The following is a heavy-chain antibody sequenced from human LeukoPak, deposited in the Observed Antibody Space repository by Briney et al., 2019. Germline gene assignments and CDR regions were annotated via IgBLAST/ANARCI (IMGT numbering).Heavy chain of an antibody. CDR1: GGTFSSYA. V-gene: IGHV1-69*06. D-gene: IGHD3-22*01. J-gene: IGHJ4*02. CDR3: AGSDYYYDSSYYARGYFDY. CDR2: IIPIFGTA. Sequence: SVKVSCKASGGTFSSYAISWVRQAPGQGLEWMGGIIPIFGTANYAQKFQGRATITADKSTSTAYMELSSLRSEDTAVYYCAGSDYYYDSSYYARGYFDYWGQGTLVTVSS.